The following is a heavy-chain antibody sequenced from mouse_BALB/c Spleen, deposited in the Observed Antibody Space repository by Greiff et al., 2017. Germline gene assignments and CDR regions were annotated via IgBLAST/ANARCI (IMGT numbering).Heavy chain of an antibody. CDR1: GFTFSSYT. J-gene: IGHJ4*01. V-gene: IGHV5-6-4*01. CDR2: ISSGGSYT. Sequence: DVMLVESGGGLVKPGGSLKLSCAASGFTFSSYTMSWVRQTPETRLEWVATISSGGSYTYYPDSVKGRFTISRDNAKNTLYLQMSSLKSEDTAMYYCTRADDYVDYYAMDYWGQGTSVTVSS. CDR3: TRADDYVDYYAMDY. D-gene: IGHD2-4*01.